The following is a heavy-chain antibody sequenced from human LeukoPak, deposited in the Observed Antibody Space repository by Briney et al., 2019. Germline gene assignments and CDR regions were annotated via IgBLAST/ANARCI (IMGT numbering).Heavy chain of an antibody. D-gene: IGHD3-3*01. J-gene: IGHJ5*02. CDR2: INHSGST. Sequence: PSETLSLTCAVYDGSFSGYYWSWIRQPPGKGLEWIGEINHSGSTNHNPSLKSRVTISVDTSKNQFSLKLSSVTAADTAVYYCARGNPVTIFGVVIIPSWFDPWGQGTLVTVSS. CDR1: DGSFSGYY. V-gene: IGHV4-34*01. CDR3: ARGNPVTIFGVVIIPSWFDP.